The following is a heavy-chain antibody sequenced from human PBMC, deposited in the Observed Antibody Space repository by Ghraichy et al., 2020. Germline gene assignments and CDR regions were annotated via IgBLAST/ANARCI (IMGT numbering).Heavy chain of an antibody. D-gene: IGHD1-7*01. J-gene: IGHJ6*02. CDR1: GFTFSNYA. CDR3: AKSTGTKYNYYYYGMNV. V-gene: IGHV3-23*01. CDR2: TTDSGGST. Sequence: GGSLRLSCAASGFTFSNYAMCWVRQAPGKGLEWVSATTDSGGSTYYADSVKGRFTISRDNSKNTLYLQMNSLRAEDTAVYYCAKSTGTKYNYYYYGMNVWGQGTTVTVS.